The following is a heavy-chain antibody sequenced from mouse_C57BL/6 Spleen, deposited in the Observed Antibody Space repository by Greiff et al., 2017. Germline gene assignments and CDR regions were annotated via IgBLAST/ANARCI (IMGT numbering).Heavy chain of an antibody. CDR1: GYTFTSYW. CDR2: IYPGSGST. Sequence: QVQLQQPGAELVKPGASVKMSCKASGYTFTSYWITWVKQRPGQGLEWIGDIYPGSGSTNYNEKFKSKATLTVDTSSSTAYKQLSSLTSADSAVYYCESSNSSSPYAMDYWGQGTSVTVSS. CDR3: ESSNSSSPYAMDY. J-gene: IGHJ4*01. D-gene: IGHD1-1*01. V-gene: IGHV1-55*01.